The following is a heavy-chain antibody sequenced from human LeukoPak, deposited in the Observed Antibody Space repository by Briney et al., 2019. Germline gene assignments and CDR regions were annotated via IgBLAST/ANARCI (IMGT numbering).Heavy chain of an antibody. CDR1: GGTFSSYA. Sequence: ASVKVSCKASGGTFSSYAISWVRQAPGQGLEWMGWMNPNSGNTGYAQKFQGRVTMTRNTSISTAYMELSSLRSEDTAVYYCARGREQLVRDWFDPWGQGTLVTVSS. D-gene: IGHD6-6*01. J-gene: IGHJ5*02. CDR2: MNPNSGNT. CDR3: ARGREQLVRDWFDP. V-gene: IGHV1-8*02.